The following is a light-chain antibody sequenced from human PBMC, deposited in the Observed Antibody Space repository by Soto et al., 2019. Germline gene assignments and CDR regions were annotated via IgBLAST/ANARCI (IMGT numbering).Light chain of an antibody. CDR1: SSDIGYYTY. CDR3: TSYTHNNTLV. J-gene: IGLJ3*02. CDR2: EVT. V-gene: IGLV2-14*01. Sequence: QSALTQPASVSGSPGQSITISCTGTSSDIGYYTYVSWYQQHPGEAPKLIIYEVTNRPSGVSARFSGSKSGNTASLTISGLQAEDEADYYCTSYTHNNTLVFGGGTKVTVL.